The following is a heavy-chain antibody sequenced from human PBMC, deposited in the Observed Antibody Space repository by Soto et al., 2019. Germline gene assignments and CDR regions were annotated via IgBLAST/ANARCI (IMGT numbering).Heavy chain of an antibody. CDR2: IYSGGST. CDR1: GFTVSSNY. CDR3: ARGSGTGDNWFDP. D-gene: IGHD3-10*01. V-gene: IGHV3-53*01. Sequence: GGSLRLSCAASGFTVSSNYMSWVRQAPGKGLEWVSVIYSGGSTYYADSVRGRFTISRDNSKNTLYLQMNSLRAEDTAVYYCARGSGTGDNWFDPWGQGTLVTVSS. J-gene: IGHJ5*02.